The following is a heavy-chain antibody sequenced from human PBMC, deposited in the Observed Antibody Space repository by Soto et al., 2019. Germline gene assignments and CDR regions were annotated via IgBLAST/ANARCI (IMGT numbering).Heavy chain of an antibody. D-gene: IGHD7-27*01. V-gene: IGHV4-59*01. CDR3: AGAPNWVYDY. CDR2: IYYTGST. J-gene: IGHJ4*02. Sequence: SETLSLTCTVSSGSISTYYWSWIRQPPGKGLEWIGYIYYTGSTNYNPSLKTRVAISMDTSKNQFSLNLSSVTAADTAVYYCAGAPNWVYDYWGQGTLVTVSS. CDR1: SGSISTYY.